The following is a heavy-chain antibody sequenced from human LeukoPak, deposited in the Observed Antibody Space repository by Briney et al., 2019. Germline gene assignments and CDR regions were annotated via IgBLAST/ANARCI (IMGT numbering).Heavy chain of an antibody. V-gene: IGHV4-38-2*02. CDR2: ISHGGST. D-gene: IGHD3-10*01. J-gene: IGHJ4*02. Sequence: SETLSLTCGVSGYSISSDNYWGWIRQPPGKGLEWLGSISHGGSTFYNPSLKSRVTILLDTSKNHSSLKLRSVTAADTAVYYCARDLIRGLVARGFDYWGQGILVTVSS. CDR1: GYSISSDNY. CDR3: ARDLIRGLVARGFDY.